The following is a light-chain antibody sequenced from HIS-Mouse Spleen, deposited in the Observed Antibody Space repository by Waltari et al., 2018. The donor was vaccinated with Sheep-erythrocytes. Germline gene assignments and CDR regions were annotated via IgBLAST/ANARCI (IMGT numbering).Light chain of an antibody. J-gene: IGLJ3*02. CDR3: NSWDSSGNHWV. CDR1: SLRTYY. V-gene: IGLV3-19*01. Sequence: SSELTQDPAVSVALGQPVRITCQGDSLRTYYASWYQQKPGQAPVLVIYGKNNRPSGIPDRFSGSSSGNTASLTITGAQAEDEADYYCNSWDSSGNHWVFGGGTKLTVL. CDR2: GKN.